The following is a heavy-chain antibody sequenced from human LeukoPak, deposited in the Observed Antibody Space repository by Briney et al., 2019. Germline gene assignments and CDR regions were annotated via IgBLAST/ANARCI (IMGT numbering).Heavy chain of an antibody. V-gene: IGHV3-74*01. CDR2: INSDGSTT. D-gene: IGHD3-9*01. J-gene: IGHJ3*02. CDR1: GFTFSSYW. Sequence: GSLRLSCAASGFTFSSYWMHWVRQAPGKGLVWVSRINSDGSTTSYADSVKGRFSISRFNAKETLYLQMNSLRVEDTAVYYCARGTDDIDIWGQGTLVTVSS. CDR3: ARGTDDIDI.